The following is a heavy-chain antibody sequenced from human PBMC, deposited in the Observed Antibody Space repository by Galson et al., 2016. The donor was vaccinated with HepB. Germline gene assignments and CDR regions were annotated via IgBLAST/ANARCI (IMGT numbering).Heavy chain of an antibody. J-gene: IGHJ4*02. D-gene: IGHD5-18*01. CDR2: IYPGDFDT. CDR3: ARLDHRGYKYAYLDY. Sequence: QSGAEVKKPGESLKISCKGSGYTFTSHWIGWVRQMPGKGLAVMGFIYPGDFDTRYSPSFQGQVTISADKSTTNVYLQWSSLKASDTAIYYCARLDHRGYKYAYLDYWGQGTLVTVSS. V-gene: IGHV5-51*01. CDR1: GYTFTSHW.